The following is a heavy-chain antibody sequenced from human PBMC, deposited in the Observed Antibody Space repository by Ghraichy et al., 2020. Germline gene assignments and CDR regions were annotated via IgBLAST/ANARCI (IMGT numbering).Heavy chain of an antibody. V-gene: IGHV4-59*01. Sequence: SETLSLTCTVSGGSISSYYWSWIRQPPGKGLEWIGYIYYSGSTNYNPSLKSRVTISVDTSKNQFSLKLSSVTAADTAVYYCARTEGGQLAPHFDYWGQGTLVTVSS. J-gene: IGHJ4*02. CDR1: GGSISSYY. D-gene: IGHD6-6*01. CDR3: ARTEGGQLAPHFDY. CDR2: IYYSGST.